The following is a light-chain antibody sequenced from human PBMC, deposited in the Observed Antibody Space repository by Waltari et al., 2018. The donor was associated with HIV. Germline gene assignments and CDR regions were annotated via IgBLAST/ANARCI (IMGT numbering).Light chain of an antibody. J-gene: IGLJ3*02. V-gene: IGLV3-1*01. CDR2: ENT. Sequence: SCELTQPPSVSVPPGQTASFPCSGDKFGNAYPYWYPEKSGQVPVLPIHENTNRPSGVPGRISGFNAGKTATLAINGVGAGDEADYYCATSYGSGSSGKGRVFDGRTRLSVL. CDR3: ATSYGSGSSGKGRV. CDR1: KFGNAY.